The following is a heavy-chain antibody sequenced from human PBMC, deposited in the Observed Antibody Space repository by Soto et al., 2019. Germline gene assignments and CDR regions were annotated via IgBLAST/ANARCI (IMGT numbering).Heavy chain of an antibody. CDR3: ARDPSLAARMRWFDP. V-gene: IGHV4-59*01. CDR1: GGSISSYY. CDR2: IYYSGST. D-gene: IGHD6-6*01. Sequence: PSETLSLTCTVSGGSISSYYWSWIRQPPGKGLEWIGYIYYSGSTNYNPSLKSRVTISVDTSKNQFSLKLSSVTAADTAVYYCARDPSLAARMRWFDPWGQGTLVTVSS. J-gene: IGHJ5*02.